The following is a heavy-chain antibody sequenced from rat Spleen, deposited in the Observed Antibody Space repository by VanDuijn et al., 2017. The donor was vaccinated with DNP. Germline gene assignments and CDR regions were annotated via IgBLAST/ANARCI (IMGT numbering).Heavy chain of an antibody. CDR3: ARGPYSSYMGYYFDY. Sequence: EVQLVESGGGLVQPGRSLKLSCAASGFTFSNYGMHWIRQAPTKGLEWVASISPSGGSTYYRDSVKGRFTISRDNAKSTLYLQMDSLRSEDTATYYCARGPYSSYMGYYFDYWGQGVMVTVSS. CDR1: GFTFSNYG. CDR2: ISPSGGST. D-gene: IGHD1-2*01. V-gene: IGHV5-19*01. J-gene: IGHJ2*01.